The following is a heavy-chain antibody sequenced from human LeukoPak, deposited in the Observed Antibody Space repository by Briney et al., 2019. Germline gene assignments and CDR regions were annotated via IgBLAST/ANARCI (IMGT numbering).Heavy chain of an antibody. D-gene: IGHD6-6*01. V-gene: IGHV3-30-3*01. CDR1: GFTFSSYA. CDR3: AGSIAARPLDY. CDR2: ISYDGSNK. J-gene: IGHJ4*02. Sequence: GGSLRLSCAASGFTFSSYAMHWVRQAPGKGLEGVAVISYDGSNKYYADSVKGRFTISGDNSKDTLYLQMNSLRAEDTAVYYCAGSIAARPLDYWGQGTLVTVSS.